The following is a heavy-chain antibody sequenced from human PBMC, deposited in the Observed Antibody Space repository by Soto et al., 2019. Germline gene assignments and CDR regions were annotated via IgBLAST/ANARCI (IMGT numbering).Heavy chain of an antibody. Sequence: ESLKISCKGSGYSFTDYWIGWVRQMPGKGLVWLVLIYLGDSDSRYSPSFQGHVTITVDKSLNTAYLQWNSLQASDSAIYYCVRQGFSYSGDHWGQGTQVTVSS. CDR2: IYLGDSDS. CDR1: GYSFTDYW. D-gene: IGHD3-10*01. V-gene: IGHV5-51*01. CDR3: VRQGFSYSGDH. J-gene: IGHJ4*02.